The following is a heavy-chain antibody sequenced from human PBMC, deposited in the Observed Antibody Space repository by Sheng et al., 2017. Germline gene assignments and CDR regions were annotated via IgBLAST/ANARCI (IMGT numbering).Heavy chain of an antibody. CDR1: GFTFRSYW. D-gene: IGHD1-26*01. CDR2: IDNNGRRT. V-gene: IGHV3-74*01. Sequence: EVQLVESGGTLVQPGGSLRLSCATSGFTFRSYWMHWVRQAPGRGLEWVSHIDNNGRRTTYADSVQGRFTISRDNAKNTLSLQMNSLRVEDTAVYYCARDDLVGRTSAFDVWGPGTSGHR. CDR3: ARDDLVGRTSAFDV. J-gene: IGHJ3*01.